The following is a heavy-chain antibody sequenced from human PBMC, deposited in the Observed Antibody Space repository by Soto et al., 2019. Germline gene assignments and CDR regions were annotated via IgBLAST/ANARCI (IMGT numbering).Heavy chain of an antibody. CDR3: ARLRSAWGTDY. Sequence: QLQLQESGSGLVKPSQTLSLTCAVSGGSISSGGSSRSWILQPPGRGLEWIGYIYHSGSTYYNPSLGSLVTIAVDRSNKQFSLKRSSVTAADTAVYYFARLRSAWGTDYWGQGTLVTVSS. CDR1: GGSISSGGSS. D-gene: IGHD3-16*01. J-gene: IGHJ4*02. V-gene: IGHV4-30-2*01. CDR2: IYHSGST.